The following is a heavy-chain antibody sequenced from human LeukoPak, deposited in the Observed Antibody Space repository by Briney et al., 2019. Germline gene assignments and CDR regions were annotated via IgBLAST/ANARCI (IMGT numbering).Heavy chain of an antibody. D-gene: IGHD3-9*01. Sequence: SETLSLTCAVSGYSISSGYYWGWIRPPPGKGLEWIGSIYHSGSTYYNPSLKSRVTISVDTSKNQFSLKLSSVTAADTAVYYCARPNYDILTGYHKGAFDIWGQGTMVTVSS. V-gene: IGHV4-38-2*01. J-gene: IGHJ3*02. CDR2: IYHSGST. CDR1: GYSISSGYY. CDR3: ARPNYDILTGYHKGAFDI.